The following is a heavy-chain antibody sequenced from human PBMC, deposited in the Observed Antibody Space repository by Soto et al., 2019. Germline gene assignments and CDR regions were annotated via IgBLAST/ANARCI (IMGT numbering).Heavy chain of an antibody. CDR1: GGSFSGYY. J-gene: IGHJ1*01. Sequence: SETLSLTCAVYGGSFSGYYWSWIRQPPGKGLEWIGEINHSGSTNYNPSLKSRVTISVDTSKNQFSLKLSSVTAADTAVYYCASSRSSGWPKYFQHWGQGTLVTVS. V-gene: IGHV4-34*01. D-gene: IGHD6-19*01. CDR3: ASSRSSGWPKYFQH. CDR2: INHSGST.